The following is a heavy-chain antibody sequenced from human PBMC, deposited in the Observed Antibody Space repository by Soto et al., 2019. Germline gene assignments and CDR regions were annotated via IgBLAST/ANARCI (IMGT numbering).Heavy chain of an antibody. Sequence: GASVKVSCKASGYTFTSYAMHWVRQAPGQRLEWMGWINAGNGNTKYSQKFQGRVTITRDTSASTAYMELSSLRSEDTAVYYCARDSRVVVPAASSVYYHGMDVWGQGTTVTVSS. D-gene: IGHD2-2*01. CDR3: ARDSRVVVPAASSVYYHGMDV. J-gene: IGHJ6*02. CDR1: GYTFTSYA. CDR2: INAGNGNT. V-gene: IGHV1-3*01.